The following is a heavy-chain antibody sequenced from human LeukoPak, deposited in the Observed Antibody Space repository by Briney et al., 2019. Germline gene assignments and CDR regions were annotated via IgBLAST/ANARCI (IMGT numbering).Heavy chain of an antibody. Sequence: PSETLSLTCTVSGGSLSSYYWSWIRQPPGKGLEWIGYIYYSGSTNYNPSLKSRVTISLDTSKNQFSLKLSSVTAADTAVYYCAREGSGSYYLGYWGEGTLVTVSS. CDR3: AREGSGSYYLGY. CDR2: IYYSGST. V-gene: IGHV4-59*01. CDR1: GGSLSSYY. D-gene: IGHD3-10*01. J-gene: IGHJ4*02.